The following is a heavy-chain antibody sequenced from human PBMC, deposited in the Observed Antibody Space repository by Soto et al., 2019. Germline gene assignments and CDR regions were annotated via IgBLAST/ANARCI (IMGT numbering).Heavy chain of an antibody. CDR1: GFTFSSYA. CDR3: ANTPDFGEILVYYYYYYMDV. V-gene: IGHV3-23*01. CDR2: ISGSGGST. J-gene: IGHJ6*03. Sequence: GGSLRLSCAASGFTFSSYAMSWVRQAPGKGLEWVSAISGSGGSTYYADSVKGRFTISRDNSKNTLYLQMNSLRAEDTAVYYCANTPDFGEILVYYYYYYMDVWGKGTTVTVSS. D-gene: IGHD2-15*01.